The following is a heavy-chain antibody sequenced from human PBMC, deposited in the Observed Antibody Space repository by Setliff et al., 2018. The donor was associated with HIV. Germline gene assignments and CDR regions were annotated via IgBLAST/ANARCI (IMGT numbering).Heavy chain of an antibody. CDR2: IYYSGST. D-gene: IGHD6-13*01. V-gene: IGHV4-39*01. CDR1: GGSISSNSYY. J-gene: IGHJ4*02. Sequence: PLETLSLTCTVSGGSISSNSYYWGWFRQPPGKGLEWIGSIYYSGSTYYTPSLKSRVTISVDTSQNQFSLKLNSVTAADTALYYCARRGIAAAGSDSWGQGTLVTVSS. CDR3: ARRGIAAAGSDS.